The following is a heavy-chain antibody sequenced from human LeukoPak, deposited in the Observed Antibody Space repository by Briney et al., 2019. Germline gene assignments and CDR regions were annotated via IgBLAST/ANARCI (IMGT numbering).Heavy chain of an antibody. J-gene: IGHJ4*02. CDR3: VREPSNRLFDS. Sequence: PGGSLRLSCAASGFTFTNYWMHWVRQVPGKRPVWVSPVDVGGGGTVYADSVKGRFTISRDNAKNTLYLQMNSLRAEDTAVYYCVREPSNRLFDSWGQGTLVTVSS. D-gene: IGHD2-2*01. V-gene: IGHV3-74*01. CDR1: GFTFTNYW. CDR2: VDVGGGGT.